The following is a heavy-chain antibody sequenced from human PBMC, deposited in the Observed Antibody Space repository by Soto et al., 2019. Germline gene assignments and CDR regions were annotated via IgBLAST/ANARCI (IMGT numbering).Heavy chain of an antibody. V-gene: IGHV3-33*01. CDR3: ARGPGRPPLRNYGMDV. J-gene: IGHJ6*02. Sequence: QVQLVESGGGVVQPGRSLRLSCAASGFIFNRYGMHWVRQVPGKGLEWVADIWYDGSNKKYADSVKGRFTISRDNSKNTLSLQMNSLRAEDTAVYYCARGPGRPPLRNYGMDVWGQGTTVTVSS. CDR2: IWYDGSNK. CDR1: GFIFNRYG.